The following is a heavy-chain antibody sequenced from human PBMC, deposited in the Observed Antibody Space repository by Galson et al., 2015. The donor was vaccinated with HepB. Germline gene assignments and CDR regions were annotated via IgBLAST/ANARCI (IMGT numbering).Heavy chain of an antibody. CDR1: GYTFTSYD. CDR3: ARVIPELRYFDWLFPYYYGMDV. Sequence: SVKVSCKASGYTFTSYDINWVRQATGQGLEWMGWMNPNSGNTGYAQKFQGRVTMTRNTSISTAYMELSSLRSEDTAVYYCARVIPELRYFDWLFPYYYGMDVWGQGTTVTVSS. CDR2: MNPNSGNT. D-gene: IGHD3-9*01. J-gene: IGHJ6*02. V-gene: IGHV1-8*01.